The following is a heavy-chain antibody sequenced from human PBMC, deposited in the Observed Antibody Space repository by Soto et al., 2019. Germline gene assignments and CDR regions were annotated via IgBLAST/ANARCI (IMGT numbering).Heavy chain of an antibody. V-gene: IGHV5-10-1*01. J-gene: IGHJ6*02. CDR1: GYSFTSYW. CDR3: AGGGFRGVITRPRDHYAMDV. Sequence: GESLKISCKGSGYSFTSYWISWVRQMPGKGLEWMGRIDPSDSYTNYSPSFQGHVTISADKSISTAYLQWSSLKASDTAMYYCAGGGFRGVITRPRDHYAMDVWGQGTTVTVFS. CDR2: IDPSDSYT. D-gene: IGHD3-10*01.